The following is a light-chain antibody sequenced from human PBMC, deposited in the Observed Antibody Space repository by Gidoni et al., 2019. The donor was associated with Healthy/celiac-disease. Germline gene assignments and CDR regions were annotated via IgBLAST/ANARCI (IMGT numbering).Light chain of an antibody. J-gene: IGLJ1*01. V-gene: IGLV3-21*04. CDR1: NIGSKS. CDR2: DDS. Sequence: SYVLTQPPSVSVAPGKTARITCGGNNIGSKSVHWYQQKPGPAPVLVIDDDSDRPSGIPERFSGSNSGNTATLTISRVEAGDEADYYCQVWDSSSDHYVFGTGTKVTVL. CDR3: QVWDSSSDHYV.